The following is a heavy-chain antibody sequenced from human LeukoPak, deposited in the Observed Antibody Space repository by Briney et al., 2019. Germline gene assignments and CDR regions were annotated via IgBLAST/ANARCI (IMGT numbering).Heavy chain of an antibody. CDR1: GFTFSSYA. V-gene: IGHV3-23*01. CDR3: AKDLYGSGSYYFDY. CDR2: ISGSGGST. Sequence: PGGSLRLSCAASGFTFSSYAMSWVRQAPGKGLEWVSAISGSGGSTYYADSVKGRFTISRDNSKNTLYLQMNSLRAEDTAVHYCAKDLYGSGSYYFDYWGQGTLVTVSS. D-gene: IGHD3-10*01. J-gene: IGHJ4*02.